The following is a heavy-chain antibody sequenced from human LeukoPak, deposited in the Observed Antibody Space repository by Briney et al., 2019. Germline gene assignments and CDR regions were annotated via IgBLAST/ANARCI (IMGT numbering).Heavy chain of an antibody. Sequence: VASVKVSCQASRYTFTSYGISWVRQAPGQGLEGMGWISAYHGNTNYAQKLQGRVSMTTNTSTSTAFRELRSLRSDDTAVYYCARTRGSFYGYWGQGTLVTVSS. J-gene: IGHJ4*02. CDR3: ARTRGSFYGY. CDR1: RYTFTSYG. D-gene: IGHD1-26*01. V-gene: IGHV1-18*01. CDR2: ISAYHGNT.